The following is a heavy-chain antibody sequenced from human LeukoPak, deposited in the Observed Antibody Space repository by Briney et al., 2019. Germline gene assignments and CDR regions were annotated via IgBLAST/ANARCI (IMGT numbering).Heavy chain of an antibody. CDR3: ARMGYDDLWDSPEIPLDY. CDR2: ITGSGSSI. D-gene: IGHD3-16*01. CDR1: GFTFSTFE. Sequence: PGGSLRLSCLASGFTFSTFEMNWVRQAPGKGLERVSLITGSGSSIYYADSVKGRFTTSRDNAKNSLYLHMSSLRAEDMAVYYCARMGYDDLWDSPEIPLDYWGQGTLVTVSS. J-gene: IGHJ4*02. V-gene: IGHV3-48*03.